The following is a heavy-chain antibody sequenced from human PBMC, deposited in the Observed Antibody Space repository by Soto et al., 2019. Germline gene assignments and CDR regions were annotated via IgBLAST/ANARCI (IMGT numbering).Heavy chain of an antibody. V-gene: IGHV3-23*01. Sequence: GGSLRLSCAASGFTFSSYAMSWVRQAPGKGLEWVSAISGSGGSTYYADSVKGRFTISRDNSKNTLYLQMNSLRAEDTAVYYCAKDREGLRYFDWLLLDYWGQGTLVTVSS. J-gene: IGHJ4*02. CDR1: GFTFSSYA. CDR3: AKDREGLRYFDWLLLDY. D-gene: IGHD3-9*01. CDR2: ISGSGGST.